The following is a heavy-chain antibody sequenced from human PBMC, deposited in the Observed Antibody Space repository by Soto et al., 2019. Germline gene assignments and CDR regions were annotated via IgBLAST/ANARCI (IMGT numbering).Heavy chain of an antibody. J-gene: IGHJ6*02. D-gene: IGHD6-13*01. Sequence: QVQLQESGPGLVKPSETLSLTCTVSGGSISSYYWSWIRQPPGKGLEWIGYIYYSGSTNYNPSLKSPVTKAVDTANNQSALKRSSVAAADTAVYYCACDTYSSSWYDYYYGMDVWGQGTTGTVSS. CDR1: GGSISSYY. CDR2: IYYSGST. CDR3: ACDTYSSSWYDYYYGMDV. V-gene: IGHV4-59*01.